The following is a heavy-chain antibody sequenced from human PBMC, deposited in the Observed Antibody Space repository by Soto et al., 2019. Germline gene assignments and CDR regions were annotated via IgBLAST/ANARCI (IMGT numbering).Heavy chain of an antibody. CDR3: ARKPAGHFDY. CDR2: IYPGDSDT. CDR1: GYTFTSNW. V-gene: IGHV5-51*01. Sequence: GESLKISCKVSGYTFTSNWIGWVRQMPGKGLEWMGIIYPGDSDTRYSPFFQGQVTISADKSISTAYLQWNNLKASDTAMYYCARKPAGHFDYWGQGTLVTVSS. D-gene: IGHD1-1*01. J-gene: IGHJ4*02.